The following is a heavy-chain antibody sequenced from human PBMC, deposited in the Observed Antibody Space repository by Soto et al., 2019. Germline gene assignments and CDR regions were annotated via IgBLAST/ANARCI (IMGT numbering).Heavy chain of an antibody. J-gene: IGHJ5*02. CDR2: IYPGDSDT. CDR1: GYSFATYL. V-gene: IGHV5-51*01. CDR3: ARKNGVDPANGWIDP. Sequence: XDSLKVYCKSSGYSFATYLIGLVLQMPGKGLEWMGIIYPGDSDTMYSPSFQGQVIISADLSSTTTYLQWSSLKASDTAIYYCARKNGVDPANGWIDPCGQGTLVTVSS. D-gene: IGHD2-8*01.